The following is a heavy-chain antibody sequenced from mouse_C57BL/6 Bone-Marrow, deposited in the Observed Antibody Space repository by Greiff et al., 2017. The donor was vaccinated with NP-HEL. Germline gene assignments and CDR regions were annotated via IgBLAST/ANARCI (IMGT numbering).Heavy chain of an antibody. CDR1: GYTFTSYW. D-gene: IGHD2-5*01. CDR3: ADYSNYGYFDY. V-gene: IGHV1-64*01. CDR2: IHPNRGST. Sequence: QVQLQQPGAELVKPGASVKLSCKASGYTFTSYWMHWVKQRPGQGLEWIGMIHPNRGSTNYNEKFKSKATLTVDKSSSTAYMQLSSLTSEDSAVYYCADYSNYGYFDYWGQGTTLTVSS. J-gene: IGHJ2*01.